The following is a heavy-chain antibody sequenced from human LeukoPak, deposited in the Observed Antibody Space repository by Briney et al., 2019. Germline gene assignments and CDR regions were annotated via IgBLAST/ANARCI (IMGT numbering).Heavy chain of an antibody. V-gene: IGHV3-23*01. CDR3: AKDRTYSSRDGYNSYWYFDL. CDR1: GFTFSNFW. CDR2: ITASGTAM. D-gene: IGHD5-24*01. J-gene: IGHJ2*01. Sequence: GGSLRLSCTASGFTFSNFWMGWVRQAPGKGLEWVSHITASGTAMFYADSVKGRFTISRDNSKNTLYLQMNSLRAEDTAVYYCAKDRTYSSRDGYNSYWYFDLWGRGTLVTVSS.